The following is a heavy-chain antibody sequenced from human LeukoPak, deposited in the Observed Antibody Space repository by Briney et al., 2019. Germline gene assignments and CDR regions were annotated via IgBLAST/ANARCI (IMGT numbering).Heavy chain of an antibody. V-gene: IGHV3-30*04. CDR2: ISYDGSNK. CDR3: ARAADDYVLYNWFDP. J-gene: IGHJ5*02. Sequence: PGGSLRLSCAASGFTFSSYAMHWVRQAPGKGLEWVAVISYDGSNKYYADSVKGRFTISRDNSKNTLYLQMNSLRAEDTAVYYCARAADDYVLYNWFDPWGQGTLVTVSS. CDR1: GFTFSSYA. D-gene: IGHD2/OR15-2a*01.